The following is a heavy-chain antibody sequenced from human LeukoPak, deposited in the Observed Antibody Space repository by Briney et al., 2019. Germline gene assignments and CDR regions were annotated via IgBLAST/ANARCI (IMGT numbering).Heavy chain of an antibody. V-gene: IGHV4-39*01. J-gene: IGHJ5*02. D-gene: IGHD2-15*01. CDR3: ARHMRDCSGGYCFFNWFDP. CDR2: IYYSGST. CDR1: GGAISSGTYY. Sequence: SETLSLTCTASGGAISSGTYYCGWIRQPPGKGLEWIGSIYYSGSTIYNPSLKSRVIMSAATSKSQFSLMLTSVTAADTAVYYCARHMRDCSGGYCFFNWFDPWGQGTLVTVSS.